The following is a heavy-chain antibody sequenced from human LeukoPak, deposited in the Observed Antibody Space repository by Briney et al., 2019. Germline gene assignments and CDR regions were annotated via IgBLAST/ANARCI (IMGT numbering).Heavy chain of an antibody. V-gene: IGHV3-53*01. CDR2: IYSGGST. D-gene: IGHD3-22*01. CDR1: GFTVSSNY. Sequence: GGSLRLSCAASGFTVSSNYMSWVRQAPGKGLEWVSVIYSGGSTYYADSVKGRFTISRDNSKDTLYLQMNSLRAEDTAVYYCASPLYYDSRFGAFDIWDQGTMVTVSS. J-gene: IGHJ3*02. CDR3: ASPLYYDSRFGAFDI.